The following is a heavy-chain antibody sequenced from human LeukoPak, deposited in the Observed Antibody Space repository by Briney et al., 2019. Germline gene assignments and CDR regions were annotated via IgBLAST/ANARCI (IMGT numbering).Heavy chain of an antibody. J-gene: IGHJ4*02. CDR3: AILPYYDFWNGYSLE. V-gene: IGHV7-4-1*02. Sequence: APVKVSCKASGYTFTSYAMNWVRQAPGQGLEWMGWINTNTGNPTYAQGFTGRFVFSLDTSVSTAYLQISSLKAEDTAVYYCAILPYYDFWNGYSLEWGQGTLVTVSS. CDR2: INTNTGNP. CDR1: GYTFTSYA. D-gene: IGHD3-3*01.